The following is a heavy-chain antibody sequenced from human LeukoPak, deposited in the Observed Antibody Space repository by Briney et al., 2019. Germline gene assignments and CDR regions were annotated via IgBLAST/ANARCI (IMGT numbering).Heavy chain of an antibody. CDR3: FYNPSSPTFDV. CDR1: GFTFSSYG. CDR2: IRYDGSYK. J-gene: IGHJ3*01. D-gene: IGHD5-24*01. V-gene: IGHV3-30*02. Sequence: GGSLRLSCAASGFTFSSYGMHWVRQAPGKGLEWVAFIRYDGSYKYYADSVKGRFTISRDNFENTLYLQMNSLRVEDTAVYYCFYNPSSPTFDVWGQGTMVTVSS.